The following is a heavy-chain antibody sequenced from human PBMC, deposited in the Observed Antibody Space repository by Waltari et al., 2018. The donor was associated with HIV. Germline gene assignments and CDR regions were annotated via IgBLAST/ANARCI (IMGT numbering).Heavy chain of an antibody. Sequence: EVQLVESGGGLIQPGGSLRLSCAASGFTVSSNYMSWVRQAPGKGLEWVSVIYSGGSTYYADSVKGRFTISRDNSKNTLYLQMNSLRAEDTAVYYCARGGMEQWLVADYYYYGMDVWGQGTTVTVSS. CDR3: ARGGMEQWLVADYYYYGMDV. J-gene: IGHJ6*02. CDR2: IYSGGST. V-gene: IGHV3-53*01. CDR1: GFTVSSNY. D-gene: IGHD6-19*01.